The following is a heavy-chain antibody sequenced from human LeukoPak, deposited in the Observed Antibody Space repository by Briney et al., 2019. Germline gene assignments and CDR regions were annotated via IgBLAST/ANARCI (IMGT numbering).Heavy chain of an antibody. CDR2: IIPIFGTA. Sequence: SVKVSCKASGGTFSSYAISWVRQAPGQGLEWMGRIIPIFGTANYAQKFQGRVTITADKSTGTAYMELSSLRSEDTAVYYCARDWQGYSGYDSHDYWGQGTLVTVSS. D-gene: IGHD5-12*01. CDR3: ARDWQGYSGYDSHDY. V-gene: IGHV1-69*06. J-gene: IGHJ4*02. CDR1: GGTFSSYA.